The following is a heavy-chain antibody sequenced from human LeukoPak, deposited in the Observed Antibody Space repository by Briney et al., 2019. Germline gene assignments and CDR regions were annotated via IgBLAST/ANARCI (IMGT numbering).Heavy chain of an antibody. Sequence: ASVNVSCKASGYTFTGYGINWVRQAPGQGLEWMGWISAYNGDTNYAQKLQGRVTMTTDTSTSTAYMELRSLRSDDTAVYYCARVTGTTSDYWGQGTLVTVSS. CDR3: ARVTGTTSDY. D-gene: IGHD1-1*01. CDR2: ISAYNGDT. CDR1: GYTFTGYG. J-gene: IGHJ4*02. V-gene: IGHV1-18*01.